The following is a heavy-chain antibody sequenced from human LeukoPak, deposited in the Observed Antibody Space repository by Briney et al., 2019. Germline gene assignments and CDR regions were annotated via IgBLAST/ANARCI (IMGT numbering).Heavy chain of an antibody. Sequence: PSQTLSLTCTVSGGSISSGGYYWSWIRQPPGKGLEWIGYIYHSGSTYYNPSLKSRVTISVDRSKYQFSLKLSSVTAADTAVYYCASRTDTAMVTDYWGQGTLVTVSS. D-gene: IGHD5-18*01. V-gene: IGHV4-30-2*01. CDR3: ASRTDTAMVTDY. CDR1: GGSISSGGYY. CDR2: IYHSGST. J-gene: IGHJ4*02.